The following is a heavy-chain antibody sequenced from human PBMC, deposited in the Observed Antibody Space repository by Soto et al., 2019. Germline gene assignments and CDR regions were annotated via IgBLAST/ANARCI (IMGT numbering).Heavy chain of an antibody. CDR1: GFTFSSHW. V-gene: IGHV3-7*01. Sequence: EVQLVESGGGLVQHGGSLSLSCAASGFTFSSHWMSWVRQAPGKGLEWVYNIKQDGSEKYYVDSVKGRFTISRDNAKNSLYLQMNSLRAEDTAVYYCARGDYEDYDFSFAIWGQGTMVTVGS. D-gene: IGHD4-17*01. J-gene: IGHJ3*02. CDR3: ARGDYEDYDFSFAI. CDR2: IKQDGSEK.